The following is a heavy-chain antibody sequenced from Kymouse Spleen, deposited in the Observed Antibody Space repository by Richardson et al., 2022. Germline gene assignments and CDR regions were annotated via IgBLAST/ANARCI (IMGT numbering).Heavy chain of an antibody. J-gene: IGHJ6*02. CDR2: IYYSGST. D-gene: IGHD2-8*01. CDR1: GGSVSSGSYY. CDR3: ARDGGYCTNGVCSPFYYYYGMDV. V-gene: IGHV4-61*01. Sequence: QVQLQESGPGLVKPSETLSLTCTVSGGSVSSGSYYWSWIRQPPGKGLEWIGYIYYSGSTNYNPSLKSRVTISVDTSKNQFSLKLSSVTAADTAVYYCARDGGYCTNGVCSPFYYYYGMDVWGQGTTVTVSS.